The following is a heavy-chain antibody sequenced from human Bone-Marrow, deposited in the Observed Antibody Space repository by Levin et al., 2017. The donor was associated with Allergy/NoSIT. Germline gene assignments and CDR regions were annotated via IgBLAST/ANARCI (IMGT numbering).Heavy chain of an antibody. J-gene: IGHJ4*02. CDR2: IYPGDSET. V-gene: IGHV5-51*01. D-gene: IGHD2-2*03. CDR3: ARGRTGGYLQYYFDR. Sequence: RASVKVSCKGSGYSFTSNWIGWVRQMPGKGLEWMGIIYPGDSETRYSPSFQGQVTISADKSINTAYLQWSSLKASDTAMYYCARGRTGGYLQYYFDRWGQGTVVTVTS. CDR1: GYSFTSNW.